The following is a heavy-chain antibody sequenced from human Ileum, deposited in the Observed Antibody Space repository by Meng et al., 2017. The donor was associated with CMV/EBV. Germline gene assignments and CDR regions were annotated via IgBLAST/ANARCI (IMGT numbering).Heavy chain of an antibody. Sequence: GSLRLSCTVSSDSISSYYWSWIRQPPGKGLEWNGYIHNSGSTNYNPSLKSRVTISVDTSKNQFSLKLSSVTAADTAVYYCSGPGPFYFDYWGQGTLVTVSS. D-gene: IGHD7-27*01. V-gene: IGHV4-59*01. CDR3: SGPGPFYFDY. CDR1: SDSISSYY. J-gene: IGHJ4*02. CDR2: IHNSGST.